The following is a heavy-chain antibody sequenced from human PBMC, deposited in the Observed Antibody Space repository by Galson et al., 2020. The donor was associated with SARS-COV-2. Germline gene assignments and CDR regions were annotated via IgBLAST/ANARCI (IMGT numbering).Heavy chain of an antibody. CDR3: ARVGGASGYYYYYGMDV. J-gene: IGHJ6*02. D-gene: IGHD6-25*01. CDR2: IIPIFGTA. CDR1: GGTFSSYA. V-gene: IGHV1-69*13. Sequence: SVKVSCKASGGTFSSYAISWVRQAPGQGLEWMGGIIPIFGTANYAQKFQGRVTITADESTSTAYMELSSLRSEDTAVYYCARVGGASGYYYYYGMDVWGQGTTVTVSS.